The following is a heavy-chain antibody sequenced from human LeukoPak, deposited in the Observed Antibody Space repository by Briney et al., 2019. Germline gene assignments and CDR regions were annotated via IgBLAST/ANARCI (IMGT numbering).Heavy chain of an antibody. J-gene: IGHJ4*02. CDR3: ARETDSTLFDY. Sequence: GGSLRLSCAASGFTFRSYWMSWVRQAPEKGLEWVANINQDGSEKYYVDSVKGRFTISRDNAKNSLSLQMDSLRAEDTAVYYCARETDSTLFDYWGQGTLVTVSS. D-gene: IGHD2-2*01. V-gene: IGHV3-7*01. CDR1: GFTFRSYW. CDR2: INQDGSEK.